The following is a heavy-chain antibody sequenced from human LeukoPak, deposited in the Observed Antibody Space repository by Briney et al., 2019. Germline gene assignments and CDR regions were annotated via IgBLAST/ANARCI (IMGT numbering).Heavy chain of an antibody. D-gene: IGHD3-10*01. CDR3: AKDLIIRIDY. V-gene: IGHV3-30*02. J-gene: IGHJ4*02. CDR2: IRYDGSNK. CDR1: GFTFSSYG. Sequence: GGSLRLSCAASGFTFSSYGMRWVRQAPGKGLEWVAFIRYDGSNKYYADSVKGRFTISRDNSKNTLYLQMNSLRAEDTAVYYCAKDLIIRIDYWGQGTLVTVSS.